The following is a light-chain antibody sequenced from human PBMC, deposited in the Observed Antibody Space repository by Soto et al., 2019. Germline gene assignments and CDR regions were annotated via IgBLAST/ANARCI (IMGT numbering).Light chain of an antibody. CDR2: GAS. CDR3: QNYYNWPPCT. Sequence: EILMTQSPATLSVSPGERATLSCRASQSVSSNLAWYQQKPGQALRLRIYGASTRATGIPARFSGSGYGTEFTVNISRLQSEDFAIYYCQNYYNWPPCTVDQGTKVE. V-gene: IGKV3-15*01. CDR1: QSVSSN. J-gene: IGKJ1*01.